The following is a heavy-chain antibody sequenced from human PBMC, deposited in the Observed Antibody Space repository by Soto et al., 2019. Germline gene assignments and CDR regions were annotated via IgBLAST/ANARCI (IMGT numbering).Heavy chain of an antibody. V-gene: IGHV3-48*01. CDR3: ARVPWNSVRGFFDY. D-gene: IGHD1-7*01. J-gene: IGHJ4*02. CDR2: ISSSSSTI. CDR1: GFHFSSYS. Sequence: GGSLRISCAASGFHFSSYSMNCVRQDQGKGLEWVSYISSSSSTIYYADSVKGRFTISRDNAKNSLYLQMNSLRAEDTAVYYWARVPWNSVRGFFDYWGQGTLVTVSS.